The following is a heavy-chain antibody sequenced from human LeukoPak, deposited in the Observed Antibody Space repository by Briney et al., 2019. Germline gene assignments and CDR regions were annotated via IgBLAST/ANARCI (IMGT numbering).Heavy chain of an antibody. Sequence: SETLSLTCTVSGGSISSYYWSWIRQPPGKGLEWIGYIYYSGSTYYNSSLKSRVTISVDTSKNQFSLKLSSVTAADTAVYYCARGPHCSSTSCYEVGYYFDYWGQGTLVTVSS. CDR1: GGSISSYY. V-gene: IGHV4-59*08. CDR3: ARGPHCSSTSCYEVGYYFDY. J-gene: IGHJ4*02. D-gene: IGHD2-2*01. CDR2: IYYSGST.